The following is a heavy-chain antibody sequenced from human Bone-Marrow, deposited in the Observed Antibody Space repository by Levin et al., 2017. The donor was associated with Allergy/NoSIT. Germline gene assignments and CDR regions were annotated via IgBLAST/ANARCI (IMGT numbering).Heavy chain of an antibody. CDR2: IDTAGDT. CDR3: AREGRERANTYYGMDV. V-gene: IGHV3-13*01. J-gene: IGHJ6*02. D-gene: IGHD1-26*01. CDR1: GFTFSYSD. Sequence: ESLKISCAASGFTFSYSDMHWVRQGTGKVLEWVATIDTAGDTYYAASAKGRFTISRENAKNSLYLQMSGLTAGDTAVYYCAREGRERANTYYGMDVWGQGTTVSVSS.